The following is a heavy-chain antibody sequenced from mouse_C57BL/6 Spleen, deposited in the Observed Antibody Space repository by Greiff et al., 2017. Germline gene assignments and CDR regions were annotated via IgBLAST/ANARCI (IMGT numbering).Heavy chain of an antibody. Sequence: VQLQQPGAELVKPGASVKMSCKASGYTFTSYWITWVKQRPGQGLEWIGDIYPGSGSTNYNEKFKSKATVTVDTSSSTAYMQLSSLTSEDSAVYYCARGDGNYDYYFDYWGQGTTLTVSS. CDR1: GYTFTSYW. D-gene: IGHD2-1*01. CDR2: IYPGSGST. V-gene: IGHV1-55*01. J-gene: IGHJ2*01. CDR3: ARGDGNYDYYFDY.